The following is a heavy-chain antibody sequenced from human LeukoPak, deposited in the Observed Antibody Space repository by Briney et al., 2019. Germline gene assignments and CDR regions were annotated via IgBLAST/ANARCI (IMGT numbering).Heavy chain of an antibody. V-gene: IGHV4-39*07. CDR1: GGSISSSSYY. Sequence: SETLSLTCTVSGGSISSSSYYWGWIRQPPGKGLEWIGSIYYSGSTYYNPSLKSRVTISVDTSKNQFSLKLSSVTAADTAVYYCARDGQWLHSALPLWYFDLWGRGTLVTVSS. CDR3: ARDGQWLHSALPLWYFDL. CDR2: IYYSGST. D-gene: IGHD6-19*01. J-gene: IGHJ2*01.